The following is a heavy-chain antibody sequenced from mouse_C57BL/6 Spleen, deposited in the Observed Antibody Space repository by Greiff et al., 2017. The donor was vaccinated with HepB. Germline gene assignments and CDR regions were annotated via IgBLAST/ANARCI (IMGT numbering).Heavy chain of an antibody. D-gene: IGHD1-1*02. J-gene: IGHJ4*01. CDR1: GFTFSSYA. CDR2: ISSGGDYI. Sequence: DVQLVESGEGLVKPGGSLKLSCAASGFTFSSYAMSWVRQTPEKRLEWVAYISSGGDYIYYADTVKGRFTISRDNARNTLYLQMSSLKSEDTAMYYCTRDQGYGPNYYAMDYWGQGTSVTVSS. V-gene: IGHV5-9-1*02. CDR3: TRDQGYGPNYYAMDY.